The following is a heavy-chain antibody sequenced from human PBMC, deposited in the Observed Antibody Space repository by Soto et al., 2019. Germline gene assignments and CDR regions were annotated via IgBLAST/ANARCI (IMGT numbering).Heavy chain of an antibody. CDR2: ISYDGSNK. CDR1: GFTFSSYG. CDR3: AKGLAYCGGDCYSHFDL. Sequence: QVQLVESGGGVVQPGRSPRLSCAASGFTFSSYGMHWVRQAPGKGLEWVAVISYDGSNKYYADSVKGRFTISRDNSKKTLYLQMNSLRAEDTAVYYCAKGLAYCGGDCYSHFDLWGRGTLVTVSS. D-gene: IGHD2-21*02. V-gene: IGHV3-30*18. J-gene: IGHJ2*01.